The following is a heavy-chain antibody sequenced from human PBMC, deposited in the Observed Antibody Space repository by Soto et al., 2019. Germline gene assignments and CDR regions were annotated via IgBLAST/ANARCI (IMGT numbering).Heavy chain of an antibody. Sequence: TLTLTCPVSGASISSGGYYGSWIREHPGKGLEWIGYIYYSGSTYYNPSLKSRVTISVDTSKNQFSLKLSSVTAADTAVYYCARGIVVVVAAPNWFDPWGQGTMVTVS. V-gene: IGHV4-31*03. CDR3: ARGIVVVVAAPNWFDP. J-gene: IGHJ5*02. CDR1: GASISSGGYY. CDR2: IYYSGST. D-gene: IGHD2-15*01.